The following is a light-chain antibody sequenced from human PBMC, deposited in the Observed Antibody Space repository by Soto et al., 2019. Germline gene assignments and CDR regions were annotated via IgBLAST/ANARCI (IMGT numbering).Light chain of an antibody. CDR3: QQYGSSRTWT. V-gene: IGKV3-20*01. CDR2: GTS. CDR1: QSVPRSY. Sequence: EIVLTQSPGTLSLSPGERATLSCRASQSVPRSYLAWYQQKPGQAPRLLIYGTSSRATGIPDRFSGSGSGTDFTLTISRLEPEDFAVYYCQQYGSSRTWTFGQGTKVDIK. J-gene: IGKJ1*01.